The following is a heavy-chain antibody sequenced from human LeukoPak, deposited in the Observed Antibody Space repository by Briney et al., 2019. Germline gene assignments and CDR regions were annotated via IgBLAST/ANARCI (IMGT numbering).Heavy chain of an antibody. Sequence: SETLSLTCAVYGGSFSGYYWSWIRQPPGKGLERIGEINHSGSTNYNPSLKSRVTISVDTSKNQFSLKLSSVTAADTAAYYCARAPDRTYYYGSGSPEDWGQGTLVTVSS. J-gene: IGHJ4*02. D-gene: IGHD3-10*01. CDR1: GGSFSGYY. CDR3: ARAPDRTYYYGSGSPED. CDR2: INHSGST. V-gene: IGHV4-34*01.